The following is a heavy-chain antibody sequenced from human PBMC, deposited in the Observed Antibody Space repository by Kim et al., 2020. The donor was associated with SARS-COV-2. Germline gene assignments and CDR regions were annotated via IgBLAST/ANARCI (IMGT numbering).Heavy chain of an antibody. J-gene: IGHJ4*02. D-gene: IGHD3-22*01. Sequence: GGSLRLSCAASGFTFSSYAMHWVRQAPGKGLEWVAVISYDGSNKYYADSVKGRFTISRDNSKNTLYLQMNSLRAEDTAVYYCARAGKAYYYDSSGYYIFDYWGQGTLVTVSS. CDR2: ISYDGSNK. V-gene: IGHV3-30*04. CDR3: ARAGKAYYYDSSGYYIFDY. CDR1: GFTFSSYA.